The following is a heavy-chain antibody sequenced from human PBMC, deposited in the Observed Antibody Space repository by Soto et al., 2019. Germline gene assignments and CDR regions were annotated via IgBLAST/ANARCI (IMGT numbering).Heavy chain of an antibody. D-gene: IGHD6-6*01. V-gene: IGHV4-59*01. CDR1: GASIGSSY. CDR2: IFYSGST. Sequence: SETLSLTCTVSGASIGSSYWSWIRQPPGKGLEWMGYIFYSGSTNYSPSLNSRVSITVDTSKNQLSLNLSSVTAADTAVYYCARESSSSPYFDYWGQGTLVTVSS. CDR3: ARESSSSPYFDY. J-gene: IGHJ4*02.